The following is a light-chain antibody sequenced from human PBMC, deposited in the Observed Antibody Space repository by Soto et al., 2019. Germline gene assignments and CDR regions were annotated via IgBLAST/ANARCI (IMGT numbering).Light chain of an antibody. CDR3: QQYNNYPYS. CDR1: QSIGSW. Sequence: DIQMTQSPSTLSASVGDRVTITCRASQSIGSWLAWYQQKPGKAPKLLIYDASSLESGVPSRFSGSGSGAEFTLTISSLQPDDFAIYYCQQYNNYPYSFGQGTKLEIK. CDR2: DAS. J-gene: IGKJ2*03. V-gene: IGKV1-5*01.